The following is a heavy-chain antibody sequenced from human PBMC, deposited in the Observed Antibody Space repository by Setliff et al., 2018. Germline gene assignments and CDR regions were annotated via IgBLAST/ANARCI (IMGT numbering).Heavy chain of an antibody. J-gene: IGHJ5*02. CDR3: SRWVPENWFDP. CDR2: IYYSGST. V-gene: IGHV4-59*01. Sequence: SETLSLTCTVSGGSISSYYWSWIRQPPGKGLEWIGYIYYSGSTNYNPSLKSRVTISVDTSKNQFSLKLSSVTAADTAVYYCSRWVPENWFDPWGQGTLVTVSS. CDR1: GGSISSYY.